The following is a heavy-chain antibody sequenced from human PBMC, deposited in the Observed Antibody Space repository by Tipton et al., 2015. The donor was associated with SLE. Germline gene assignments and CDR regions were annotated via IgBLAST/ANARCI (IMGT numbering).Heavy chain of an antibody. CDR2: IIPVFGTP. CDR1: GDTFSNYA. V-gene: IGHV1-69*01. J-gene: IGHJ4*02. Sequence: QSGPEVKKPGSSVKVSCKASGDTFSNYAFTWVRQAPGQGLEWVGGIIPVFGTPHYAQKFQGRVTISADESTTTAYMELSSLRSEDTAVYYCLGRPYSNFPFDYWGQGTLVTVSS. CDR3: LGRPYSNFPFDY. D-gene: IGHD4-11*01.